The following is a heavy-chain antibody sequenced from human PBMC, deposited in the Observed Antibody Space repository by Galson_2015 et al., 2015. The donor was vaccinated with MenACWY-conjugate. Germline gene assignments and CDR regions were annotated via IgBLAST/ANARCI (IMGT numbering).Heavy chain of an antibody. D-gene: IGHD2-2*01. CDR2: INPNSGGT. CDR3: AREVPKYATTPYFFDY. V-gene: IGHV1-2*05. J-gene: IGHJ4*02. Sequence: QSGAEVKKPGASLKVSCTSSGYGFSDYYIHWVRQAPKQGLEWMGRINPNSGGTDYAQNFQGRVTVTRDTSSTTAYMELSGLTSDDTGVYYCAREVPKYATTPYFFDYWGQGTLVTVSS. CDR1: GYGFSDYY.